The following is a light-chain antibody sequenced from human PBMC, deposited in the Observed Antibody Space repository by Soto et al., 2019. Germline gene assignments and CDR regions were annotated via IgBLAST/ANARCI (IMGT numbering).Light chain of an antibody. Sequence: EIVLTQSPGTLSLSPGERATLSCRASQSVSSYLAWYQQKPGQAPRLLIYGASSRATGIPDRFSGSGSGTDFTITISRLEPEDFAVYYCQQYDNSPWTFGQGTKVDIK. CDR2: GAS. CDR3: QQYDNSPWT. V-gene: IGKV3-20*01. J-gene: IGKJ1*01. CDR1: QSVSSY.